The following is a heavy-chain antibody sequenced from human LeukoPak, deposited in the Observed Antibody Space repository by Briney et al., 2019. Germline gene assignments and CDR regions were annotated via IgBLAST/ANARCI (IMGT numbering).Heavy chain of an antibody. CDR1: GFTLSSYA. V-gene: IGHV3-23*01. CDR2: ISGSGGST. Sequence: QAGGSLRLSCAASGFTLSSYAMRWVRQAPGKGLELVSAISGSGGSTYYAYSVKGRFTISRDNSKNTLYLQMNSLRAEDTAVYYCAKDQSCYHYWGQGTLVTVSS. J-gene: IGHJ4*02. D-gene: IGHD3-10*01. CDR3: AKDQSCYHY.